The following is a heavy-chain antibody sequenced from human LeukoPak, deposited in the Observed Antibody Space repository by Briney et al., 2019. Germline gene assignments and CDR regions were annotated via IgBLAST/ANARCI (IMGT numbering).Heavy chain of an antibody. CDR3: AKGEYFAFAT. V-gene: IGHV3-23*05. J-gene: IGHJ3*02. CDR1: GFSFSTYD. D-gene: IGHD2/OR15-2a*01. CDR2: IALSGST. Sequence: GGSLRLSCAASGFSFSTYDMQEGPQAPRKGLECVSGIALSGSTYYTDSVKGGFTIYRENSKNTLYLQRNSLRAGDTAVYICAKGEYFAFATWGQGTMVTVSS.